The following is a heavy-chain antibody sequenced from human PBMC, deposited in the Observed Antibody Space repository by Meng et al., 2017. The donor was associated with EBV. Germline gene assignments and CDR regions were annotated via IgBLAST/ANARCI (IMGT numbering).Heavy chain of an antibody. CDR1: GFIFSDSY. J-gene: IGHJ4*02. CDR3: ARGSGRWTFDY. V-gene: IGHV3-11*01. CDR2: ISNSGTTI. D-gene: IGHD1-26*01. Sequence: PLVQAGGDLVKPGGSLRLSCAASGFIFSDSYMSWIRQTPGKGLEWISYISNSGTTIKYADSVKDRFTISRDNAKNSLYLQMNSLRADDTAVYYCARGSGRWTFDYWGQGTLVTVSS.